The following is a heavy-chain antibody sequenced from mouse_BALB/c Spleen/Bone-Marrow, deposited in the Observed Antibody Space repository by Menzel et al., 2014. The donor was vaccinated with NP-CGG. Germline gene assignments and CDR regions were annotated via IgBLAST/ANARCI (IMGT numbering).Heavy chain of an antibody. Sequence: EVQVVESGPGLLKPSQSLSLTCTVTGYSITSAYAWNWIRQFPGDKLERMGYITSSGHTSYNPSLKSRISIARDTSKNQFFLQLNSVTTEDTATYYCARSGNFFDYWGQGTTLKVSS. J-gene: IGHJ2*01. CDR2: ITSSGHT. D-gene: IGHD3-1*01. CDR3: ARSGNFFDY. CDR1: GYSITSAYA. V-gene: IGHV3-2*02.